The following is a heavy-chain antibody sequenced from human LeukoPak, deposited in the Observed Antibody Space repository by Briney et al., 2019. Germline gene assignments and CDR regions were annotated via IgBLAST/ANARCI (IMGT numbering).Heavy chain of an antibody. CDR3: ARIAVAEDFDY. V-gene: IGHV1-8*01. D-gene: IGHD6-19*01. Sequence: ASVKVSCKASGYTFTSYDIRWVRQATGQGLGWMGWMNPNSGNTGYAQKFQGTVTMTRNHSISTAYMGLSSLRSEDTAVYYCARIAVAEDFDYWGQGTLVTVSS. J-gene: IGHJ4*02. CDR1: GYTFTSYD. CDR2: MNPNSGNT.